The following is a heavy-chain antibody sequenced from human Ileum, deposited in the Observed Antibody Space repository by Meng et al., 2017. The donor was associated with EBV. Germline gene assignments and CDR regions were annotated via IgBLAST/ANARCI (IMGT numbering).Heavy chain of an antibody. CDR2: IFYRGNT. V-gene: IGHV4-39*07. J-gene: IGHJ4*02. CDR3: VSAYDYGDYEAFAY. D-gene: IGHD4-17*01. Sequence: HLRLQESGPGLVRPSETLSLTCSVSGDSMSSSNYYWGWIRQSPGKALECIGTIFYRGNTFYNPSLKTRLTISVDTSKNEFSLNLKSVTAADTAVYYCVSAYDYGDYEAFAYWGLGSLVTVSS. CDR1: GDSMSSSNYY.